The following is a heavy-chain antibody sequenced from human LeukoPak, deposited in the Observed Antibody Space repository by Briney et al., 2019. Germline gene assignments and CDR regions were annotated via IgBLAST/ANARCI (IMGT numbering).Heavy chain of an antibody. CDR2: IYHSGST. J-gene: IGHJ3*02. D-gene: IGHD1-26*01. CDR3: ARAPLWEPHAFDI. CDR1: GGSISSGGYS. V-gene: IGHV4-30-2*01. Sequence: PSETLSLTCAVSGGSISSGGYSWSWIRQPPGKGLEWIGYIYHSGSTYYNPSLKSRVTISVDTSKNQFSLKLSSVTAADTAVYYCARAPLWEPHAFDIWGQGTMVTVSS.